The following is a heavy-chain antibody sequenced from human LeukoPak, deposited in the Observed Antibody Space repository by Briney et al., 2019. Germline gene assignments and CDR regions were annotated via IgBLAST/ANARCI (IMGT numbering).Heavy chain of an antibody. V-gene: IGHV1-8*01. CDR1: GYTFTSYD. D-gene: IGHD2-8*02. CDR3: ATPDLLVGPENIPGN. CDR2: MNPNSGNT. Sequence: ASVKVSCKASGYTFTSYDINWVRQATGQGLEWMGWMNPNSGNTGYAQKFQGRVTMTEDTSTDTAYMELSSLRSEDTAVYYCATPDLLVGPENIPGNWGQGTLVTVSS. J-gene: IGHJ4*02.